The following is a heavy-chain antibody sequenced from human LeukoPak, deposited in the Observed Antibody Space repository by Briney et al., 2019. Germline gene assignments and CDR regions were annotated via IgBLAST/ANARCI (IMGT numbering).Heavy chain of an antibody. Sequence: SETLSLTCTVSGGSISSYYWSWIRQPPGKGLEWIGFIYYTGNTNYNPSLKSRVTISVDTSKSQFSLKLNSVTAADTAVYYCARQYYYDIALGTWGQGTLVTVSS. CDR2: IYYTGNT. J-gene: IGHJ4*02. D-gene: IGHD3-22*01. CDR1: GGSISSYY. CDR3: ARQYYYDIALGT. V-gene: IGHV4-59*01.